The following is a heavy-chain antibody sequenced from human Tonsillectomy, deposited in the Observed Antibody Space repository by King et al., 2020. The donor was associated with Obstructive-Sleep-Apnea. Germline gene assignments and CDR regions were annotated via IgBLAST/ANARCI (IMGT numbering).Heavy chain of an antibody. V-gene: IGHV3-23*04. D-gene: IGHD1-1*01. CDR2: ISASGGTT. J-gene: IGHJ4*02. Sequence: VQLVESGGGLVQPGGSLRLSCAASGITFSSYGMSWVRQAPGKGLEWVSAISASGGTTYNADSVKGRFTISRDNSKNTLYLQMNSLRAGDTAVYYCAKERSGNDDFDYGGQGTLVPVSS. CDR3: AKERSGNDDFDY. CDR1: GITFSSYG.